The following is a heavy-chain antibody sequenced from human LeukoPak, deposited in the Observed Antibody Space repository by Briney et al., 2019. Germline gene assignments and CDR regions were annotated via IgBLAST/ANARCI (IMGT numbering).Heavy chain of an antibody. J-gene: IGHJ3*01. V-gene: IGHV3-11*01. Sequence: PGESLRLSCAASGFTFSDYYMIWIRQAPGKGLEWVSSIGGSATTFYYADSAKGRFTISRDNAKNSLFLQMNSLRAEDTAMYYCARAGGGNYGRAVDVWGQGTMVNVSS. D-gene: IGHD4-17*01. CDR1: GFTFSDYY. CDR3: ARAGGGNYGRAVDV. CDR2: IGGSATTF.